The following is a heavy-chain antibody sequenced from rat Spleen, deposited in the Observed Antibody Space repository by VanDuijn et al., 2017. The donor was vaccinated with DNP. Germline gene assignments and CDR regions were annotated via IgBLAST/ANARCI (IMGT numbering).Heavy chain of an antibody. CDR3: STLNYYASLSGYFDY. J-gene: IGHJ2*01. V-gene: IGHV5-31*01. CDR2: ITSSGGDS. CDR1: GFTFNNYL. Sequence: EVQLVESGGDLVQPGRSLKLSCVASGFTFNNYLMTWIRQVPGKGLEWVASITSSGGDSYYPDSVKGRFTISRDNAKSTLYLQMDSLRSEETATYYCSTLNYYASLSGYFDYWGQGVMVTVSS. D-gene: IGHD1-12*01.